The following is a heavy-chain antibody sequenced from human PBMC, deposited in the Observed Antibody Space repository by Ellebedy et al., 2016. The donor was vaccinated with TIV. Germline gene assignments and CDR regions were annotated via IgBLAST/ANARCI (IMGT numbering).Heavy chain of an antibody. D-gene: IGHD4-17*01. CDR1: GGSISSYF. V-gene: IGHV4-59*08. J-gene: IGHJ3*01. Sequence: SETLSLTCTVSGGSISSYFWGWIRQPPGNGLEWIGYISYSGSTNYNPSLKSRVTISVDTSMNQFSLELSSVTAADTAVYYCAGATVTAYYDTFDVWGPGTMVTVSS. CDR2: ISYSGST. CDR3: AGATVTAYYDTFDV.